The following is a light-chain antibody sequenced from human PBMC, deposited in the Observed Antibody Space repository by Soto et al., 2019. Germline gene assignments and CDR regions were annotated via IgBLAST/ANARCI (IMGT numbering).Light chain of an antibody. CDR3: QQHNNWPRT. Sequence: EIVMTQSPATLSVSPRERATLSCRASQSVSSNLAWYQQKPGQAPRLLIYGASTRATGIPARFSGSGSGTEFTLTISSLQSEDFAVYYCQQHNNWPRTFGQGTKVEIK. CDR2: GAS. CDR1: QSVSSN. J-gene: IGKJ1*01. V-gene: IGKV3-15*01.